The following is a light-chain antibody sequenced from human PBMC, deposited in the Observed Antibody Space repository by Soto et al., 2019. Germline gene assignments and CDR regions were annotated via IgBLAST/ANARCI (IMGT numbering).Light chain of an antibody. CDR2: SDN. CDR3: VAWDGSLNGRV. J-gene: IGLJ3*02. CDR1: SSNIGSNT. V-gene: IGLV1-44*01. Sequence: QSVLTQPPSASGTPGQRVTISCSGSSSNIGSNTVNWYQQLPGTAPKLLIYSDNQRPSGVPDRFSGSKSGTSASLAISGLQSEDEADYYCVAWDGSLNGRVFGGGTKLTVL.